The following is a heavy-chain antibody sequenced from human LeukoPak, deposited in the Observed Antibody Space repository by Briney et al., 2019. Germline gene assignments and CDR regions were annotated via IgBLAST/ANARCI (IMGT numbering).Heavy chain of an antibody. Sequence: SQTLSLTCGISGDSVSSDSAAWNWIRQSPSRGLEWLGRTYYRAKWYNDYAVSVKSRITINPDTSKNQFSLQLDSVTPEDSTVVLFARVLRVAVTPYYFDSWGHGTLVTVSS. D-gene: IGHD6-19*01. CDR2: TYYRAKWYN. CDR1: GDSVSSDSAA. J-gene: IGHJ4*01. V-gene: IGHV6-1*01. CDR3: ARVLRVAVTPYYFDS.